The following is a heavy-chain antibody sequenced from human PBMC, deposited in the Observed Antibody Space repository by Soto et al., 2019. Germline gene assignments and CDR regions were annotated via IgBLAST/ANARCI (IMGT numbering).Heavy chain of an antibody. J-gene: IGHJ4*02. CDR3: AKDRHPDGIWTFDY. Sequence: GRSLRLSCAASGFIFSTYTMNWVRQVSGKGLEWVSGINQPGKQTWYADSVKGRFTISRDNSKIFLFLQMNSLRVEDTAVYYCAKDRHPDGIWTFDYWGQGAPVTVSS. V-gene: IGHV3-23*03. CDR2: INQPGKQT. D-gene: IGHD3-9*01. CDR1: GFIFSTYT.